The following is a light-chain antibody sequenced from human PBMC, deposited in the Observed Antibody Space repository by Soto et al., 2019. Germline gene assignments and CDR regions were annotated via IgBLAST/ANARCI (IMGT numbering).Light chain of an antibody. J-gene: IGKJ2*01. CDR2: GAS. CDR1: QSVSSTY. CDR3: QQYGRSPPMYT. V-gene: IGKV3-20*01. Sequence: EIVVTQSPGTLSLSPGERATLSCRASQSVSSTYLAWYQQKPGQAPRLLIYGASSRATGIPDRFSGSGSGTDFTRTISRLEPEDWAVYYCQQYGRSPPMYTFGQGTKLEIK.